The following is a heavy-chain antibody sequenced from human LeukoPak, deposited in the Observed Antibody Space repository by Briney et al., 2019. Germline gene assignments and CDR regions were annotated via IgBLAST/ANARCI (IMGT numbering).Heavy chain of an antibody. CDR2: ISAYNGNT. CDR1: GYTFTSYG. Sequence: ASVKVSCKASGYTFTSYGISWVRQAPGQGLEWMGWISAYNGNTNYAQKLQGRVTMTTDTSTSTAYMELRSLRSDDTAVYYCARDGVVVVAATPGYYYYYGMGVWGQGTTVTVSS. V-gene: IGHV1-18*01. D-gene: IGHD2-15*01. CDR3: ARDGVVVVAATPGYYYYYGMGV. J-gene: IGHJ6*02.